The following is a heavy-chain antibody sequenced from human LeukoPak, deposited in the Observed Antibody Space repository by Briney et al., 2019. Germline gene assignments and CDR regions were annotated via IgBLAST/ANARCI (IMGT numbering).Heavy chain of an antibody. CDR1: GITFSSHL. J-gene: IGHJ4*02. CDR2: INSDGSST. CDR3: ARDSEYSSSSPPFDY. V-gene: IGHV3-74*01. D-gene: IGHD6-6*01. Sequence: GSLRLPCAAPGITFSSHLMDLVRQAPGKGLVLVLRINSDGSSTSYADSVKGRFTISRDNAKNTLYLQMNSLRAEDTAVYYCARDSEYSSSSPPFDYWGQGTLVTVSS.